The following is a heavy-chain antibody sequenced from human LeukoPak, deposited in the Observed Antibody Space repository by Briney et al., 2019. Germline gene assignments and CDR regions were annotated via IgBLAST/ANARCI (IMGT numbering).Heavy chain of an antibody. CDR2: IYTSGST. J-gene: IGHJ3*02. CDR3: AREYADILTGYYEYAFDI. D-gene: IGHD3-9*01. Sequence: SETLSLTCTVSGGSISSGSYYWSWIRQPAGKGLEWIGRIYTSGSTNYNPSLKSRVTISVDTSKNQFSLKLSSVTTADTAVYYCAREYADILTGYYEYAFDIWGQGTMVTVSS. CDR1: GGSISSGSYY. V-gene: IGHV4-61*02.